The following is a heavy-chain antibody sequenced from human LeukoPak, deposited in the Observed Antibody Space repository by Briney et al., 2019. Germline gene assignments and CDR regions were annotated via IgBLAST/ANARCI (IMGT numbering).Heavy chain of an antibody. CDR3: AKAGYSSGWYGGYFDY. CDR2: ISYDGSNK. J-gene: IGHJ4*02. D-gene: IGHD6-19*01. CDR1: GFTFSSYG. Sequence: GGSLRLSCAGSGFTFSSYGMHWVRQAPGKGLEWVAVISYDGSNKYYADSVKGRFTISRDNSKNTLYLQMNSLRAEDTAVYYCAKAGYSSGWYGGYFDYWGQGTLVTVSS. V-gene: IGHV3-30*18.